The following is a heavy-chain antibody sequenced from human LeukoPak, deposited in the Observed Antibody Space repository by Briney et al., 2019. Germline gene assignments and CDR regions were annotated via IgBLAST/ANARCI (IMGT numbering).Heavy chain of an antibody. CDR3: ARGTIGGPFDY. J-gene: IGHJ4*02. CDR1: GFTVSSNY. Sequence: AGGSLRLSCAASGFTVSSNYMSWIRQAPGKGLEWVSYISSSGSTIYYADSVKGRFTISRDNAKNSLYLQMNSLRAEDTAVYYCARGTIGGPFDYWGQGTLVTVSS. CDR2: ISSSGSTI. V-gene: IGHV3-11*04. D-gene: IGHD2-2*01.